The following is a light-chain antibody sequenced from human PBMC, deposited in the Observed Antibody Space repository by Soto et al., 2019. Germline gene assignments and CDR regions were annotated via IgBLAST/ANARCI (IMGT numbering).Light chain of an antibody. CDR3: QHYNSYSEA. V-gene: IGKV1-5*03. Sequence: DIQMTQSPSPLFGSVGDRVTITCRASKTISIGLAWYQQKPGKAPKLLIYKASTLKSGVPSRFSGSGSGTEFTLTISSLQPDDFATYYCQHYNSYSEAFGQGTKVELK. CDR1: KTISIG. J-gene: IGKJ1*01. CDR2: KAS.